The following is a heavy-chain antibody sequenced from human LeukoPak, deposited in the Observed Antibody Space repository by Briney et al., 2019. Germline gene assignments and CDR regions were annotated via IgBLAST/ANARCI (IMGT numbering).Heavy chain of an antibody. CDR1: GFSFSTYA. D-gene: IGHD3-16*02. CDR2: VNGNGGST. J-gene: IGHJ4*02. Sequence: QPGGSLRLSCAASGFSFSTYAVSWVRQAPGKGLEWVSGVNGNGGSTSYADSVKGRFTIFRDNSKNTVYLQMNSLRVEDTAVYYCAKSLYGGCDYWGQGTVVTVSS. CDR3: AKSLYGGCDY. V-gene: IGHV3-23*01.